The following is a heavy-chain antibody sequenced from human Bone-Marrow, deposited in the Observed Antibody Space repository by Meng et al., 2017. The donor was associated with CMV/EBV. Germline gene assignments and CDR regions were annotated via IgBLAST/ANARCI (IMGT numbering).Heavy chain of an antibody. J-gene: IGHJ6*02. Sequence: ASVKVSCKASEYTFTDYYMHWVRQAPGQGLEWMGWINPNSGGTKYAQKFQGRVTMTRDTSISTAYMDLIRLTSDDTAIYSCARGGLGHYYYYGLDVWGQGTTVTVSS. CDR1: EYTFTDYY. CDR2: INPNSGGT. CDR3: ARGGLGHYYYYGLDV. V-gene: IGHV1-2*02.